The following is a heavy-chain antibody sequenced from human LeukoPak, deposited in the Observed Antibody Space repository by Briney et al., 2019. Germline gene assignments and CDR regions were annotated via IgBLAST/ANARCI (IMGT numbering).Heavy chain of an antibody. CDR3: ASSMIGDAFDI. CDR1: GFTFSSYA. J-gene: IGHJ3*02. CDR2: ISYDGSNK. Sequence: GGSLRLSCAASGFTFSSYAMHWVRQAPGKGLEWVAVISYDGSNKYYADSVKGRFTISRDNSKNTLYLQMNSLRAEDTAVYYCASSMIGDAFDIWGQGTMVTVSS. D-gene: IGHD3-22*01. V-gene: IGHV3-30*14.